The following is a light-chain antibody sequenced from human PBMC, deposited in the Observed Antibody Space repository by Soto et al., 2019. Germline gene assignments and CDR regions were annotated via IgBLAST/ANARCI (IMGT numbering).Light chain of an antibody. CDR3: QQYNSYPWT. J-gene: IGKJ1*01. Sequence: DIQMTQSPSTLSASVGDRVTITCRASQTISSWLAWYQQKPGKAPKLLIYKASSLESGVPSRFSGSASGTEFTLTISSLQPDEFATYYCQQYNSYPWTFGQGTKVEIK. CDR2: KAS. CDR1: QTISSW. V-gene: IGKV1-5*03.